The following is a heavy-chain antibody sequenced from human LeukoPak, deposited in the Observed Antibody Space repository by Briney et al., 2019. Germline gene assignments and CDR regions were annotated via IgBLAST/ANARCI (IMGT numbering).Heavy chain of an antibody. J-gene: IGHJ4*02. V-gene: IGHV5-51*01. Sequence: GESLKISCQASGYTFAKYWIGWVRQMPGKGLEWMGIIYPGDSDTRYGPSFQGQVTISVDKSISTAYLQWSSLKASDTAMYYCARQYLGSGSYKEDWGQGTLVTVSS. D-gene: IGHD3-10*01. CDR3: ARQYLGSGSYKED. CDR1: GYTFAKYW. CDR2: IYPGDSDT.